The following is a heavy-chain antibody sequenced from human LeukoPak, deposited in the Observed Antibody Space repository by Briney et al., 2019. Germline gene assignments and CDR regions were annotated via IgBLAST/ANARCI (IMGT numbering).Heavy chain of an antibody. J-gene: IGHJ6*03. CDR3: ARDHLAWGLPGGGSYYYYYMDV. V-gene: IGHV3-23*01. Sequence: PGGSLRLSCAASGFTFSSYAMGWVRQAPGKGLEWVSAISGTGNRTYYADSVKGRFTISRDNAKNSLYLQMNSLRAEDTAVYYCARDHLAWGLPGGGSYYYYYMDVWGKGTTVTVSS. D-gene: IGHD1-26*01. CDR1: GFTFSSYA. CDR2: ISGTGNRT.